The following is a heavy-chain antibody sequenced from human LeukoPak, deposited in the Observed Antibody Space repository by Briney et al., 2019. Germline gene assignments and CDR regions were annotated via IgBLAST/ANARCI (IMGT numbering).Heavy chain of an antibody. D-gene: IGHD1-26*01. CDR1: GFTFSSCA. CDR2: IVGNGVT. Sequence: PGGSLRLSCAASGFTFSSCAMSWVRQAPGKGLEWVSAIVGNGVTFYTDSVKGRFTISRDNAKNTLYLQMNSLRADDTAIYYCAKGSEQWELYDYWGQGTLVTVSS. CDR3: AKGSEQWELYDY. J-gene: IGHJ4*02. V-gene: IGHV3-23*01.